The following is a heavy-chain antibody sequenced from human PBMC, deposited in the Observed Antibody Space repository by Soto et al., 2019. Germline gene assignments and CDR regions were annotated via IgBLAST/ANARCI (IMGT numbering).Heavy chain of an antibody. D-gene: IGHD2-2*01. CDR2: ISYDGSNK. CDR1: GFTFSSYA. Sequence: GGSLRLSCAASGFTFSSYAMHWVRQAPGKGLEWVAVISYDGSNKYYADSVKGRFTISRDNSKNTLYLQMNSLRAEDTAVYYCARDSLSTVPAAIPFDYWGQGTLVTVSS. V-gene: IGHV3-30-3*01. CDR3: ARDSLSTVPAAIPFDY. J-gene: IGHJ4*02.